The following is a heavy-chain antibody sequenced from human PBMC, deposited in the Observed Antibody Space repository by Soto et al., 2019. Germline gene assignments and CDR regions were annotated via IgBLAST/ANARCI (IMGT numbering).Heavy chain of an antibody. CDR2: NKGDGSFT. J-gene: IGHJ3*02. Sequence: EVELVESGGGLVQPGGSLRLSCAASGFTFSSSWMHWVRQAPGKGLVWVARNKGDGSFTNYADSVKGRFTISRDNAKNTLYLQMNSLRVEDTAVYYCARDPQWGVYIWGQGTMVTVSS. CDR3: ARDPQWGVYI. CDR1: GFTFSSSW. D-gene: IGHD1-26*01. V-gene: IGHV3-74*01.